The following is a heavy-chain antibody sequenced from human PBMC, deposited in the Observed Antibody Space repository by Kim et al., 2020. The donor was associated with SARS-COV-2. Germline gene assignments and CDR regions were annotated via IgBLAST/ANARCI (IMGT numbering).Heavy chain of an antibody. D-gene: IGHD3-10*01. V-gene: IGHV3-21*01. CDR2: ISSSSSYI. J-gene: IGHJ4*02. CDR1: GFTFSSYS. CDR3: ARDLPWFGETQAYFDY. Sequence: GGSLRLSCAASGFTFSSYSMNWVRQAPGKGLEWVSSISSSSSYIYYADSVKGRFTISRDNAKNSLYLQMNSLRAEDTAVYYCARDLPWFGETQAYFDYWGQGTLVTVSS.